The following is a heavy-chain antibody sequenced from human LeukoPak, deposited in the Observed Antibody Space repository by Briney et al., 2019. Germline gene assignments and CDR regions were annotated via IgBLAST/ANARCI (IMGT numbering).Heavy chain of an antibody. Sequence: GGSLRLSCAASGFTFSSYAMHWVRQAPGKGLEWVAVISYDGSNKYYADSVKGRFTISRDNSKNTLYLQMNSLRAEDTAVYYCARVSSVDPAKYYYGMDVWGQGTTVTVSS. D-gene: IGHD3-22*01. CDR3: ARVSSVDPAKYYYGMDV. V-gene: IGHV3-30*04. CDR2: ISYDGSNK. J-gene: IGHJ6*02. CDR1: GFTFSSYA.